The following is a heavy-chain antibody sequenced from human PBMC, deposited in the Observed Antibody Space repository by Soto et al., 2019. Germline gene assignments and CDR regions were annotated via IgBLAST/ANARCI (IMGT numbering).Heavy chain of an antibody. V-gene: IGHV3-23*01. Sequence: EVQLLESGGGLVQPGGSLRLSCAASGFTFSSYAMSWVRQAPGKGLEWVSTISGGGDGAYYADSVKGHFTISRDNSKKTLYQQMNSLRAEDTAIYYCAKKGLGSLKTYCSGSGCHYAFDIWGQGTMVTVSS. J-gene: IGHJ3*02. CDR3: AKKGLGSLKTYCSGSGCHYAFDI. D-gene: IGHD2-15*01. CDR2: ISGGGDGA. CDR1: GFTFSSYA.